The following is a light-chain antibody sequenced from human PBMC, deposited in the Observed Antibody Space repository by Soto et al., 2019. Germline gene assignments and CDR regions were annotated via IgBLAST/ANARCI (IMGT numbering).Light chain of an antibody. CDR2: KVS. CDR1: QSLIHSDGDTY. J-gene: IGKJ1*01. CDR3: MKGTHVTWT. Sequence: DVVMTQSPLSLPVTLGQPASISCRSSQSLIHSDGDTYLNWFQQRPGQSPRRLIYKVSDRDSGVPDRLTGSGSGTNFTLKISRVEAVDGGIYYSMKGTHVTWTLGQGTEVKI. V-gene: IGKV2-30*02.